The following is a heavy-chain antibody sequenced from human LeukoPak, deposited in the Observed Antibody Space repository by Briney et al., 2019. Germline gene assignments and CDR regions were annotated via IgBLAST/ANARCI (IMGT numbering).Heavy chain of an antibody. J-gene: IGHJ4*02. CDR1: GFTFSNYA. V-gene: IGHV3-23*01. CDR2: ITSSGGST. Sequence: SGGSLRLSCAASGFTFSNYAMSWVRQAPGKGLEWVSAITSSGGSTYYADSVKGRFTISRDNSKNTLYMQMSSLRADDTAVYYCARGSHGDHDYWGQGTLVTVSS. CDR3: ARGSHGDHDY. D-gene: IGHD4-17*01.